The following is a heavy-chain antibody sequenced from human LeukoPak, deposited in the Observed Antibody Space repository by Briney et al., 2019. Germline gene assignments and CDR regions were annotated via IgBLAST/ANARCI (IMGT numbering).Heavy chain of an antibody. CDR3: ARPITMVRGRSGMDV. D-gene: IGHD3-10*01. V-gene: IGHV1-69*13. J-gene: IGHJ6*02. CDR1: GGTSSSYA. Sequence: GASVKVSCKASGGTSSSYAISWVRQAPGQGLEWMGGIIPIFGTANYAQKFQGRVTITADESTSTAYMELSSLRSEDTAVYYCARPITMVRGRSGMDVWGQETTVTVSS. CDR2: IIPIFGTA.